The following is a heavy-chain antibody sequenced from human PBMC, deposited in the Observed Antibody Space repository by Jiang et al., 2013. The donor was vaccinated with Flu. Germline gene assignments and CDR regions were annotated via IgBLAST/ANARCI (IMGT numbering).Heavy chain of an antibody. J-gene: IGHJ4*02. CDR1: GGSISSSNW. D-gene: IGHD2-21*02. CDR2: IYHSGST. Sequence: GSGLVKPSETLSLTCTVSGGSISSSNWWSWVRQPPGKGLEWIGEIYHSGSTNYNPSLKSRVTISVDKSKNQFSLKLSSVTAADTAVYYCARKAYCGGDCYSQDDYWGQGTLVTV. CDR3: ARKAYCGGDCYSQDDY. V-gene: IGHV4-4*02.